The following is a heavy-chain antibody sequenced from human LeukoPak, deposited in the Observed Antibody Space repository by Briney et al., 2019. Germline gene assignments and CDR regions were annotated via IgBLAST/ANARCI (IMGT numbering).Heavy chain of an antibody. Sequence: AGSLRRSCAASGVTFRSESMNWVRQAPGKGLQWLSSITSSGRYIYYAGVVTGLFTISRDNAKNSLYLQMSSLRAEGTAVYYCARTYGDWEGWFDPWGQGTLVTVSS. D-gene: IGHD4-17*01. CDR2: ITSSGRYI. CDR1: GVTFRSES. V-gene: IGHV3-21*01. J-gene: IGHJ5*02. CDR3: ARTYGDWEGWFDP.